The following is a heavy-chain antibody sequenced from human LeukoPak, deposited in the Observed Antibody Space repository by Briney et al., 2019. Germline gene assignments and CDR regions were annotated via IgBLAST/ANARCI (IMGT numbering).Heavy chain of an antibody. V-gene: IGHV4-39*07. CDR1: GGSISSSSYY. CDR3: AREWDPTTYNWFDP. CDR2: IYYSGST. J-gene: IGHJ5*02. D-gene: IGHD1-26*01. Sequence: SETLSLTCTVSGGSISSSSYYWGWIRQPPVKGLEWIGSIYYSGSTYYNPSLKSRVTISVDTSKNQFSLKLSSVTAADTAVYYCAREWDPTTYNWFDPWGQGTLVTVSS.